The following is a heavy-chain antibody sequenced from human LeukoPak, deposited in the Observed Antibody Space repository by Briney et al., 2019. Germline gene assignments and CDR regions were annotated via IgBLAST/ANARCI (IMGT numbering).Heavy chain of an antibody. V-gene: IGHV3-66*01. CDR3: ARGGPTVTTPFDY. D-gene: IGHD4-17*01. CDR2: IYSGGST. CDR1: GFTVSSNY. Sequence: PGGSLRLSCAASGFTVSSNYMSWVRQAPGKGLEWVSVIYSGGSTYYADSVKGRFTISRDNSKNTLYLQMNSLRAEDTAVYYCARGGPTVTTPFDYWGQGTLVTVSS. J-gene: IGHJ4*02.